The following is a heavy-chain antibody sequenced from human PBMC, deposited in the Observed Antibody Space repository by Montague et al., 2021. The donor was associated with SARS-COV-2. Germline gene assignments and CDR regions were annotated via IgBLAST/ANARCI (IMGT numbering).Heavy chain of an antibody. CDR1: GATISSDY. CDR2: MSYSGSA. V-gene: IGHV4-59*01. J-gene: IGHJ4*02. D-gene: IGHD6-13*01. Sequence: SETLSLTCTVSGATISSDYWSWIRQSPGKGLEWIGYMSYSGSATYNPSLQSRVTLSKDTSKNQFSLRLTSVTAADTAMYFCARAPIYRSSWYAYFDYWGQGTLVTVSS. CDR3: ARAPIYRSSWYAYFDY.